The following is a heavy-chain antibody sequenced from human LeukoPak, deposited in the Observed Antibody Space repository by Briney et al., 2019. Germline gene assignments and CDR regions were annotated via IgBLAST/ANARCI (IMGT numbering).Heavy chain of an antibody. CDR3: ARHSSDFWSGYYTNYYGVDV. Sequence: SETLSLTCTVSGGSISSYYWSWIRQPAGKGLEWIGRIYTSGSTNYNPSLKSRVTMSVDTSKNQFSLRLSSVTAADTAVYYCARHSSDFWSGYYTNYYGVDVWGRGTTVTVSS. V-gene: IGHV4-4*07. CDR1: GGSISSYY. CDR2: IYTSGST. J-gene: IGHJ6*02. D-gene: IGHD3-3*01.